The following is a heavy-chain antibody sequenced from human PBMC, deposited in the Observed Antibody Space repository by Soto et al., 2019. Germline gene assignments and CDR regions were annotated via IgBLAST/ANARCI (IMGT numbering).Heavy chain of an antibody. D-gene: IGHD6-19*01. J-gene: IGHJ5*02. Sequence: SETLSLTCTVSGGSISSGGYYWSWIRQHPGKGLEWIGYIYYSGSTYYNPSLKSRVTISVDTSKNQFSLKLSSVTAADTAVYYCARDYSSGWYNWFDPWGQGTLVTVSS. CDR2: IYYSGST. CDR1: GGSISSGGYY. CDR3: ARDYSSGWYNWFDP. V-gene: IGHV4-31*03.